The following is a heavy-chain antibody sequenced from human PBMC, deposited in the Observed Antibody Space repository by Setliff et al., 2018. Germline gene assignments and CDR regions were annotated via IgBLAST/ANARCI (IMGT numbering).Heavy chain of an antibody. V-gene: IGHV3-7*01. D-gene: IGHD5-18*01. J-gene: IGHJ6*02. CDR1: GFTFSSFW. CDR2: INQDGSGK. Sequence: GGSLRLSCAASGFTFSSFWMSWVRQTPGKGLEWVANINQDGSGKYYVDSVKGRFTISRDNAKNSLSLQMNSLRTEDTAVYHCARDGGTGMVKGYYYGLDAWGPGTSVTVSS. CDR3: ARDGGTGMVKGYYYGLDA.